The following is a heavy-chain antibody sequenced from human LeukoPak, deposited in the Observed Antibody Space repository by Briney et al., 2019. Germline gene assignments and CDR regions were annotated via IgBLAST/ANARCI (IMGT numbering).Heavy chain of an antibody. CDR2: IWYDGSKE. J-gene: IGHJ4*02. D-gene: IGHD3-16*01. CDR1: GFTFSSYA. V-gene: IGHV3-33*08. CDR3: VRDGGAGLDY. Sequence: GGSLRLSCAASGFTFSSYAMSWVRQAPGKGLEWVAVIWYDGSKEFYADSVRGRFTISKDDAKSTLYLQMNSLRVEDTAVYYCVRDGGAGLDYWGQGTLVTVSS.